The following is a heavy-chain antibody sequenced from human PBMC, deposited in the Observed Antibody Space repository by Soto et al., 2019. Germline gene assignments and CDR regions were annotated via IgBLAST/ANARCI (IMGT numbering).Heavy chain of an antibody. V-gene: IGHV1-69*13. J-gene: IGHJ5*02. CDR1: GGTFSSYA. CDR2: IIPIFGTA. CDR3: ARDRIGCGGDCYSYNWFDP. D-gene: IGHD2-21*02. Sequence: ASVKVSCKASGGTFSSYAISWVRQAPGQGLEWMGGIIPIFGTANYAQKFQGRVTITADESTSTAYMELSSLRSEDTAVYYCARDRIGCGGDCYSYNWFDPWGQGTLVTVSS.